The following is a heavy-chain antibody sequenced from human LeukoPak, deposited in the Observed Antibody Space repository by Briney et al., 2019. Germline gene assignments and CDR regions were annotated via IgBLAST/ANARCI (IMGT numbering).Heavy chain of an antibody. CDR3: AKDWYLGSGKTRGYYFDY. CDR1: GFIFSDYG. CDR2: IWNNGNNR. D-gene: IGHD6-25*01. Sequence: GGSLRLSCAASGFIFSDYGMHWVRQAPGKGLEWVAVIWNNGNNRYADSVKGRFTISRDNSKNTLYLQMNSLRAEDTAVYYCAKDWYLGSGKTRGYYFDYWGQGTLVTVSS. V-gene: IGHV3-33*06. J-gene: IGHJ4*02.